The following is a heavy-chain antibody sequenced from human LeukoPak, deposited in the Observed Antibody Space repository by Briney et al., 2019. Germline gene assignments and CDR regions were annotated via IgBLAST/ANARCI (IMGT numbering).Heavy chain of an antibody. V-gene: IGHV3-11*01. Sequence: PGGSLRLSCAASGFTFSDYYMSWIRQAPGKGLEWVSYISSSGSTIYYADSVKGRLTISRDNAKNSLYLQMNSLRADDTAVYYCARAAMVRLLFDYWGQGTLVTVSS. D-gene: IGHD5-18*01. CDR2: ISSSGSTI. J-gene: IGHJ4*02. CDR3: ARAAMVRLLFDY. CDR1: GFTFSDYY.